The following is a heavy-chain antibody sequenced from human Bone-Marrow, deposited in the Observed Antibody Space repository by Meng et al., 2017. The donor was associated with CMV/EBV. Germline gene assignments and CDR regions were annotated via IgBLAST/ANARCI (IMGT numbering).Heavy chain of an antibody. V-gene: IGHV1-18*01. CDR1: GVTFDTHG. J-gene: IGHJ4*02. CDR3: ATLGFWGDYFDH. CDR2: ISGYNGNT. Sequence: ASVKVSCKASGVTFDTHGITWARQAPGQRLEWMGWISGYNGNTNYSQKFQDRVTMTTDTSSTTAYMELRSLRSDDTAVYYCATLGFWGDYFDHWGRGTLVTVSS. D-gene: IGHD3-16*01.